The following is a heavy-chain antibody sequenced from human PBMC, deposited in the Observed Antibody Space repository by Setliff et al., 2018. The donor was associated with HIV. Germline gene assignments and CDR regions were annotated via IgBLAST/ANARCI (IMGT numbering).Heavy chain of an antibody. CDR3: ARDHELGAFDL. Sequence: TSETLSLTCRVSGMSISGYYRSWIRQSPGKGLEWIGYIYYTGTTSYNPSLKSRVTIQVDTSNNRFSLNLRSATVADTAVYFCARDHELGAFDLWGQGTMVTVSS. CDR1: GMSISGYY. J-gene: IGHJ3*01. CDR2: IYYTGTT. D-gene: IGHD1-26*01. V-gene: IGHV4-59*01.